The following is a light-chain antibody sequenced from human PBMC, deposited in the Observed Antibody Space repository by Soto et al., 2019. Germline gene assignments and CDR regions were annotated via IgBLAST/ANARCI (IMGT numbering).Light chain of an antibody. Sequence: QSALTQPASVSGSPGQAITRSGTGTSSDVGGYKYVSWYQQHPGKAPKLMIYEVSNRPSGVSNRFSGSKSGNTASLTISGLQAEDEADYYCSSYTTSSTWVFGGATKLTVL. CDR1: SSDVGGYKY. V-gene: IGLV2-14*01. J-gene: IGLJ3*02. CDR2: EVS. CDR3: SSYTTSSTWV.